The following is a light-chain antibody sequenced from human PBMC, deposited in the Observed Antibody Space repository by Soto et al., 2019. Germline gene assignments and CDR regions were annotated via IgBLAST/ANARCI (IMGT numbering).Light chain of an antibody. V-gene: IGLV2-14*01. CDR2: EVS. J-gene: IGLJ1*01. Sequence: QPVLTQPASVSGSPGQSITISCTGTSSDVGGYNYVSWYQQHPGKAPKLMIYEVSNRPSGVSNRFSGSKSGNTASLTISGLQAEDEADYYCSSYTSSSTLEVFGTGTKLTVL. CDR1: SSDVGGYNY. CDR3: SSYTSSSTLEV.